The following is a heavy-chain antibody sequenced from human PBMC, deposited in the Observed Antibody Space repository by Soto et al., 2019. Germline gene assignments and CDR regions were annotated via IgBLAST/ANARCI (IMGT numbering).Heavy chain of an antibody. CDR1: GGSISSYY. CDR2: IYYSGST. D-gene: IGHD3-10*01. J-gene: IGHJ4*02. V-gene: IGHV4-59*08. CDR3: ARGYYYGSGSYRFDY. Sequence: QVQLQESGPGLVKPSETLSLTCTVSGGSISSYYWSWIRQPPGKGLEWIGYIYYSGSTNYNPSLKSRVTISVDTSKSQFSLKLSSMTAADPAVYYCARGYYYGSGSYRFDYWGQGTLVTVSS.